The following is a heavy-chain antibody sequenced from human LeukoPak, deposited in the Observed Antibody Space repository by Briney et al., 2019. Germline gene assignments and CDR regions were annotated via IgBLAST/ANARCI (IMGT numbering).Heavy chain of an antibody. Sequence: SETLSLTCTVSGGSTSSYYWSWIRQPPGKGLEWIGYIYYSGSTNYNPSLKSRVTISVDTSKNQFSLKLSSVTAADTAVYYCAREYGSGSSWGQGTLVTVSS. D-gene: IGHD3-10*01. CDR1: GGSTSSYY. CDR3: AREYGSGSS. V-gene: IGHV4-59*01. CDR2: IYYSGST. J-gene: IGHJ5*02.